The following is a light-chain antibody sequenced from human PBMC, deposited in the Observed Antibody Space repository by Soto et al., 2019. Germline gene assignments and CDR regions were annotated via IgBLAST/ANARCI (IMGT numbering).Light chain of an antibody. J-gene: IGKJ4*01. CDR3: QQRGT. CDR2: DAT. V-gene: IGKV3-11*01. Sequence: EFVLTQSPATLSLSPGERATLSCRASQTVITYLAWYQQKPGQAPRLLIYDATKRVTGIPVRFSGSGSGTDFTLTISSLEPEDFAVYYCQQRGTFGGGTKVEIK. CDR1: QTVITY.